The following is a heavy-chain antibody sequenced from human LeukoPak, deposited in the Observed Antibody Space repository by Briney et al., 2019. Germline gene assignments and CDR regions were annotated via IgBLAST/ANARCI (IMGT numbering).Heavy chain of an antibody. Sequence: ASVKVSCKASGYTFTSYGISWVRQAPGQGLEWMGGIIPIFGTANYAQKFQGRVTITADKSTSTAYMGLSSLRSEDTAVYYCAREGSSWYGNYFDYWGQGTLVTVSS. CDR2: IIPIFGTA. CDR1: GYTFTSYG. D-gene: IGHD2-15*01. CDR3: AREGSSWYGNYFDY. V-gene: IGHV1-69*06. J-gene: IGHJ4*02.